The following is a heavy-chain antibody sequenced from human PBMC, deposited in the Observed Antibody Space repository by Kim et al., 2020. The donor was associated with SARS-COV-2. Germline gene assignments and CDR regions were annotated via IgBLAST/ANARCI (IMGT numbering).Heavy chain of an antibody. J-gene: IGHJ6*02. V-gene: IGHV1-8*01. CDR1: GYSFTGYD. Sequence: ASVKVSCKASGYSFTGYDINWVRQATGQGLEWMGWMNPNLGNTGYVQKLQGRVTLTWDTSIRTAYMELSSLKAEDTAVYYCSRRAPPPDYTHFAMAVWGQ. CDR2: MNPNLGNT. D-gene: IGHD4-4*01. CDR3: SRRAPPPDYTHFAMAV.